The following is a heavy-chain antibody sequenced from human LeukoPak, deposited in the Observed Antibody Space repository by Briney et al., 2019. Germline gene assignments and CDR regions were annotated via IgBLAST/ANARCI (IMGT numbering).Heavy chain of an antibody. D-gene: IGHD6-6*01. CDR2: ISSNGGST. V-gene: IGHV3-64*01. Sequence: TGGSLRLSCAASGFTFSSVTVHWVRQAPGKGLEYVSGISSNGGSTDYANSVEGRFTISRDNSKNTLYLQMGSLRVEDMAVYYCARAPGGSSSGRYFDYWGQGTLVTVSS. CDR3: ARAPGGSSSGRYFDY. CDR1: GFTFSSVT. J-gene: IGHJ4*02.